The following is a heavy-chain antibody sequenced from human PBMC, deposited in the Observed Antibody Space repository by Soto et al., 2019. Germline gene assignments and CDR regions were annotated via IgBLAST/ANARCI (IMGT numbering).Heavy chain of an antibody. V-gene: IGHV2-5*02. CDR1: GFSLSSRKMG. Sequence: QTLSLPCTLSGFSLSSRKMGVGWIRQPTGKALEWLALIYWDDDKRYRPSLNNRLTITKDTSKNQVLLTMTNLDPVDTATYYCANKGYYDLLAFHYWGQGTRVTVSA. CDR3: ANKGYYDLLAFHY. D-gene: IGHD3-3*01. J-gene: IGHJ4*02. CDR2: IYWDDDK.